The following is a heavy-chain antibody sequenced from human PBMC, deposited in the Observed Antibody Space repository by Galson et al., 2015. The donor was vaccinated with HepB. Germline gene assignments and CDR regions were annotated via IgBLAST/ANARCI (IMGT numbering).Heavy chain of an antibody. CDR1: GGTITSGA. Sequence: SVKVSCKASGGTITSGAITWVRQAPGQGLEWMGGIIPIFHTPKYAQKFQGRVTITADESTTTSYMELSSLRSDDTAVYYCARDSRPSPHDYSGSYLGLDPWGQGTLVTVSS. CDR2: IIPIFHTP. V-gene: IGHV1-69*13. J-gene: IGHJ5*02. D-gene: IGHD1-26*01. CDR3: ARDSRPSPHDYSGSYLGLDP.